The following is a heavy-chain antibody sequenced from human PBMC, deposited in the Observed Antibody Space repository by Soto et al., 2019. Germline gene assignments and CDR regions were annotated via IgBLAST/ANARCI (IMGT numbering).Heavy chain of an antibody. CDR1: GFTVSTYG. V-gene: IGHV3-30*03. CDR2: ISRDGGTK. CDR3: AGEVASGY. J-gene: IGHJ4*02. D-gene: IGHD2-21*01. Sequence: QVQLVESGGGVVQPGRSLRLSCAVSGFTVSTYGMHWVRQAPGKGLEWVAVISRDGGTKYYADSVKGRFTISRDNSMNTLFLEMNSLRSDDMAVYYCAGEVASGYWGQGTLFTVSS.